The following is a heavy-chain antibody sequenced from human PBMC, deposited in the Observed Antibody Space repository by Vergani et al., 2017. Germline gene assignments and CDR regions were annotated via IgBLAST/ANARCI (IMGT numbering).Heavy chain of an antibody. CDR3: ARLAGRIVVVLPNWFDP. D-gene: IGHD3-22*01. CDR1: GGSFSGYY. Sequence: QVQLQQWGAGLLKPSETLSLTCAVYGGSFSGYYWSWIRQPPGKGLEWIGEINHSGSTNYNPSLKSRVTISVDTSKNQFSLKLSSVTAADTAVYYCARLAGRIVVVLPNWFDPWGQGTLVTVSS. V-gene: IGHV4-34*01. J-gene: IGHJ5*02. CDR2: INHSGST.